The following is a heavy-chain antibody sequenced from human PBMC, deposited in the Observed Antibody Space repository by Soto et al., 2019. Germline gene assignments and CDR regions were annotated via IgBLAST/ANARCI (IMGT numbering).Heavy chain of an antibody. CDR2: VFHTGTT. D-gene: IGHD3-9*01. J-gene: IGHJ5*02. Sequence: QVQLQESGPGLVKPSTTLSLTCAVSGDSVSSPYYCCWIRQYPGTCLEWIGEVFHTGTTSYNPSLRSRVTITMYKPINKCTLDLRSVTAADTVVYYCARSAGWAAIHAWGPAPLVIVSS. V-gene: IGHV4-4*02. CDR1: GDSVSSPYY. CDR3: ARSAGWAAIHA.